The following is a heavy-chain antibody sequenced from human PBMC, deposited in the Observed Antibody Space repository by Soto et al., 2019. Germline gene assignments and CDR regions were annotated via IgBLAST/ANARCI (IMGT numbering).Heavy chain of an antibody. V-gene: IGHV3-64D*08. D-gene: IGHD3-22*01. CDR2: ISSNGGST. J-gene: IGHJ6*02. CDR1: GVTFGSDA. CDR3: VKGDYYDSSGYYGGLSEYYYGMYV. Sequence: PGGSLRLSCSASGVTFGSDAMHWVGQAPGKGLEYVSAISSNGGSTYYADSVKGRFTISRDNSKNTLYLQMSSLRAEDTAVYYCVKGDYYDSSGYYGGLSEYYYGMYVCGQGTKVIVSS.